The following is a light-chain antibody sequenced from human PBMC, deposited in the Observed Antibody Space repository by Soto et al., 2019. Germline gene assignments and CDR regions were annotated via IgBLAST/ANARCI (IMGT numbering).Light chain of an antibody. V-gene: IGKV1-8*01. Sequence: AIRMTESPSSLSASTGDRVTITCRASQGISSYLAWYQQKPGKAPKLLIYAASTLQGGVPSRFSGSASGTDFTLTISCLQSEDFATYYCQQYYSYPRTCGQGTKVEIK. J-gene: IGKJ1*01. CDR1: QGISSY. CDR2: AAS. CDR3: QQYYSYPRT.